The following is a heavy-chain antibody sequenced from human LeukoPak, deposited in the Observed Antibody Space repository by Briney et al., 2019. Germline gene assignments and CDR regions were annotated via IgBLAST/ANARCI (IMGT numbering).Heavy chain of an antibody. Sequence: SVKVSCKASGGTFSSYAINWVRQAPGQGLEWMGGIIPIFGTANYAQKFQDRVTITADESTSTSYMELSSLRSEDTAVYYCASRLYCSNTRCRNFPFAYWGQGTLVTVSS. J-gene: IGHJ4*02. CDR2: IIPIFGTA. CDR3: ASRLYCSNTRCRNFPFAY. D-gene: IGHD2-2*01. CDR1: GGTFSSYA. V-gene: IGHV1-69*01.